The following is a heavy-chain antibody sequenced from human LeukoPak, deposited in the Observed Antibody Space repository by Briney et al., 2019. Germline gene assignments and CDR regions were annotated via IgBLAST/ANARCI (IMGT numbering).Heavy chain of an antibody. V-gene: IGHV3-53*01. J-gene: IGHJ4*02. D-gene: IGHD5-12*01. CDR1: GFTVSSNY. CDR2: IYSGGST. CDR3: AGYSGYDFSDY. Sequence: GGSLRLSCAASGFTVSSNYMSWVRQAPGKGLEWVPVIYSGGSTYYADSLKGRFTISRDNSHNTLYLQMNNLRAEDTVVYYGAGYSGYDFSDYWGQGTLGTVSS.